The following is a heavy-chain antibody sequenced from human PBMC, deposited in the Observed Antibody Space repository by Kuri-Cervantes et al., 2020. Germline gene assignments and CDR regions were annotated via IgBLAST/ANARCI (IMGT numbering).Heavy chain of an antibody. J-gene: IGHJ4*01. CDR3: ARQGGERYSSGWDIVVEQEGQDY. V-gene: IGHV4-34*01. D-gene: IGHD6-19*01. Sequence: SETLSLTCAVYGGSFSGYYWSWIRQPPGKGLEWIGEINHSGSTNYNPSLKSRVTISVDTSKNQFSLKLSSVTAADTAVYYCARQGGERYSSGWDIVVEQEGQDYWGHGTLVTVSS. CDR1: GGSFSGYY. CDR2: INHSGST.